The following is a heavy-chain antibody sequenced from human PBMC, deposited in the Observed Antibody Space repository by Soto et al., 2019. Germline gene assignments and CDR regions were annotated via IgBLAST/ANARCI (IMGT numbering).Heavy chain of an antibody. J-gene: IGHJ5*02. CDR3: AKDLTSMVRVVLPSP. CDR1: GFTFSNYA. Sequence: GGSLRLSCAASGFTFSNYARAWVRQAPGKGLEWVSSISGSGVIKYYADSVQGRFTISRDNSNNTLSVQMNSLRVEDTAIYYCAKDLTSMVRVVLPSPWGQGILVTVYS. CDR2: ISGSGVIK. D-gene: IGHD3-10*01. V-gene: IGHV3-23*01.